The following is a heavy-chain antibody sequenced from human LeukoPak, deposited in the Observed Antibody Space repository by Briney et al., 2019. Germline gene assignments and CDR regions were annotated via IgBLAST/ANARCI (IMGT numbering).Heavy chain of an antibody. D-gene: IGHD5-18*01. Sequence: PGGSLRLSRAASGFTFSSYAMSWVRQAPGKGLEWVSAISSIGTSTYYADPVKGRFTISRDNSKNTLYLQMNSLRAEDTARYYCPTAAVVKGFDYWAQGTLLTV. CDR2: ISSIGTST. V-gene: IGHV3-23*01. CDR3: PTAAVVKGFDY. J-gene: IGHJ4*02. CDR1: GFTFSSYA.